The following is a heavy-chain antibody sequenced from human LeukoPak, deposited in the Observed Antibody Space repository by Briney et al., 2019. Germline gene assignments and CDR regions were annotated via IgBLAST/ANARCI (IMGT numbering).Heavy chain of an antibody. CDR1: GGSFSDYY. J-gene: IGHJ3*02. CDR3: ARRVRGVNDAFDI. V-gene: IGHV4-34*01. CDR2: INHSGNT. D-gene: IGHD3-10*01. Sequence: SETLSLTCAVYGGSFSDYYWSWIRQPPGTGLEWIGEINHSGNTNYNPSLKSRVTRSVVTLNNHFSLILGSLTAAATAVYCFARRVRGVNDAFDIWGQGTMVTVSS.